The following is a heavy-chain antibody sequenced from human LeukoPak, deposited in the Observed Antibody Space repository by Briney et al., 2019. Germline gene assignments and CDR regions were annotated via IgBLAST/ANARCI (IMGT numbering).Heavy chain of an antibody. J-gene: IGHJ4*02. Sequence: GRSLRLSCAASGFTFSSYAMHWVRQAPGKGLEWVAVISYDGSNKYYADSVKGRFTVSRDNSKNTLYLRMNSLRAEDTAVYYCARESIDYWGQGTLVTVSS. CDR3: ARESIDY. CDR1: GFTFSSYA. V-gene: IGHV3-30-3*01. CDR2: ISYDGSNK.